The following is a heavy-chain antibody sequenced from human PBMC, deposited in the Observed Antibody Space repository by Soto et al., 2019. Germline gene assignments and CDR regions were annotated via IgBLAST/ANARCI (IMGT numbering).Heavy chain of an antibody. CDR3: AHRLSVTGTTKASYFDY. Sequence: QITLKESGPTLVKPTQTLTLTCTFSGFSLSSSGVGVGWIRQPPGKALEWLALLYWNDDKLYSPSLKSRLTITKDTSKNQVVLTLTNMDPVDTATYYCAHRLSVTGTTKASYFDYWGQGTLVTVSS. CDR2: LYWNDDK. CDR1: GFSLSSSGVG. J-gene: IGHJ4*02. D-gene: IGHD1-20*01. V-gene: IGHV2-5*01.